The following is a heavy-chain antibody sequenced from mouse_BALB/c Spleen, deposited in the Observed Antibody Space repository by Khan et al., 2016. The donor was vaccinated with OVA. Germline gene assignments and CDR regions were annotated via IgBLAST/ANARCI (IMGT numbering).Heavy chain of an antibody. Sequence: VQLQESGAELARPWASVKMSCKASGYTFTSYTIHWIKKRPGQGLEWIGYINPSNGYTNYNQKFKDKATLTTDKSSTTAYLQLSSLTSDYSAVYNCVRDGAYHRNDGWFAYWGQGTLVTVSA. D-gene: IGHD2-14*01. CDR3: VRDGAYHRNDGWFAY. V-gene: IGHV1-4*01. J-gene: IGHJ3*01. CDR1: GYTFTSYT. CDR2: INPSNGYT.